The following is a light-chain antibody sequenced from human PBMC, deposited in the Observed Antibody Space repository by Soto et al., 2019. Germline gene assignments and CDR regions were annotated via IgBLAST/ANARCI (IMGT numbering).Light chain of an antibody. CDR1: QSVSTN. CDR2: AAS. J-gene: IGKJ1*01. V-gene: IGKV3-15*01. Sequence: VMTQSPATLSVSAGDRATLSCRASQSVSTNLAWYQQKPGQAPRVLIYAASTRATNIQASFSGSGSGTEFTLTISSLQSEDFALYYCQHYNNWPTCGQGTKVDIK. CDR3: QHYNNWPT.